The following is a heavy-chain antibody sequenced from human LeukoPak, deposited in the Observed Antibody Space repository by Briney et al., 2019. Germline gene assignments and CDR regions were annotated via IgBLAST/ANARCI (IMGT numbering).Heavy chain of an antibody. V-gene: IGHV1-2*02. J-gene: IGHJ4*02. CDR3: ARGRHLDTATFDANY. CDR2: INPNSGGT. D-gene: IGHD5-18*01. CDR1: GYTFTGYY. Sequence: ASVKVSCKASGYTFTGYYMHWVRQAPGQGLEWMGGINPNSGGTNYAQKVQGRVTMTRDTSISTAYMELTSLRSDDTAVYYCARGRHLDTATFDANYWGQGTLVIVSS.